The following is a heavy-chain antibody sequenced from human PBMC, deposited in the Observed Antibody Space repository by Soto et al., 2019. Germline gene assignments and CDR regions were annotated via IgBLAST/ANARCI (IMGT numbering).Heavy chain of an antibody. CDR3: ARGILQGLRFLEWFAPTATNWFDP. CDR2: MNPNSGNT. V-gene: IGHV1-8*01. J-gene: IGHJ5*02. Sequence: QVQLVQSGAEVKKPGASVKVSCKASGYTFTSYDINWVRQATGQGLEWMGWMNPNSGNTGYAQKFQGRVTMTRNTSISTAYMELSSLRSEDTAVYYCARGILQGLRFLEWFAPTATNWFDPWGQGTLVTVSS. CDR1: GYTFTSYD. D-gene: IGHD3-3*01.